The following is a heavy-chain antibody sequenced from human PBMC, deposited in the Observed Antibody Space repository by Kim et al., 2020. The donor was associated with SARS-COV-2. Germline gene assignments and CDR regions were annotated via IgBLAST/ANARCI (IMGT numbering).Heavy chain of an antibody. V-gene: IGHV3-15*01. D-gene: IGHD2-21*02. CDR3: TTDGTANDYYYYGMDV. Sequence: GGSLRLSCAASGFTFSNAWMSWVRQAPGKGLEWVGRIKSKTDGGTTDYAAPVKGRFTISRDDSKNTLYLQMNSLKTEDTAVYYCTTDGTANDYYYYGMDVWSQGTTVTVSS. CDR1: GFTFSNAW. CDR2: IKSKTDGGTT. J-gene: IGHJ6*02.